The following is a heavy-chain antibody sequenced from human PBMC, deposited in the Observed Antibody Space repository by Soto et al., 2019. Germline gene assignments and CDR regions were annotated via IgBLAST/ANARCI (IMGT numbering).Heavy chain of an antibody. CDR2: ISAYNGNT. Sequence: ASVKVSCKDYGYTFTSYGIIWVRHAPGQGLEWMGSISAYNGNTNYPQKLKSRVTIAADSCKNHFSLRLTAVTAADTALYCCAAGNVDSMLEYWRQGTQVTVSS. J-gene: IGHJ4*02. D-gene: IGHD3-3*01. CDR3: AAGNVDSMLEY. CDR1: GYTFTSYG. V-gene: IGHV1-18*04.